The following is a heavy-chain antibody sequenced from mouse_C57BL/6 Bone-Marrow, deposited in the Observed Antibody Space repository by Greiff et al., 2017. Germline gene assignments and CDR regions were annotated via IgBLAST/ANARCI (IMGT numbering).Heavy chain of an antibody. J-gene: IGHJ2*01. D-gene: IGHD1-1*01. CDR2: IHPAGSDT. CDR3: AIAAYYGSSFDY. V-gene: IGHV1-74*01. Sequence: QVQLLQPGAELVKPGASVKVSCKASGYTFTSYWMPWVRQSPGQGLEWIGRIHPAGSDTNYNQKFKGKVTLTVDKSSSTTYMQLSSLTSEDSAVYYCAIAAYYGSSFDYWGQGTTLTVSA. CDR1: GYTFTSYW.